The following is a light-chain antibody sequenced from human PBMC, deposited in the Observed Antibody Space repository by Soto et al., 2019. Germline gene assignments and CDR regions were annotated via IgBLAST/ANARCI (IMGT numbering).Light chain of an antibody. J-gene: IGLJ1*01. CDR3: CSYAGSSYV. Sequence: ALTQPRSVSGSPGQSVTISCTGTSSDVGGYNYVSWYQQHPGKAPKLMIYDVSKRPSGVPDRFSGSKSGNTASLTISGLQAEDEADYYCCSYAGSSYVFGTGTKVTVL. CDR2: DVS. V-gene: IGLV2-11*01. CDR1: SSDVGGYNY.